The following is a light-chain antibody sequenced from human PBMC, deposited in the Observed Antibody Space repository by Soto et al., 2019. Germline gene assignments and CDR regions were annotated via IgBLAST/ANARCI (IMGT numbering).Light chain of an antibody. CDR1: NSNMGRNY. J-gene: IGLJ1*01. CDR2: RND. CDR3: AVWDNSLNGVA. V-gene: IGLV1-47*01. Sequence: QAVVTQTPSASGTPGQRVTISCSGSNSNMGRNYVYWYQQVPGTAPKLLMYRNDVRPSGVPDRFTGSKSGTSASLAISGLRSEDEADYYRAVWDNSLNGVAFGAGTKVTVL.